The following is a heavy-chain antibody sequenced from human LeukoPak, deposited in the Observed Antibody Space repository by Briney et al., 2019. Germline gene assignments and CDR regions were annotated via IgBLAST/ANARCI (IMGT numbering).Heavy chain of an antibody. Sequence: ASVKVSCKASGYTFTAYYIHWVRQAPGQGLEWMGRINPDSGGTNYAQKFQGRVTMTRDTSISTAYMELSRLRSDDTAVYYCARSCSGGICYSDNWFEPWGHGTLVTVSS. CDR2: INPDSGGT. CDR3: ARSCSGGICYSDNWFEP. CDR1: GYTFTAYY. J-gene: IGHJ5*02. D-gene: IGHD2-15*01. V-gene: IGHV1-2*06.